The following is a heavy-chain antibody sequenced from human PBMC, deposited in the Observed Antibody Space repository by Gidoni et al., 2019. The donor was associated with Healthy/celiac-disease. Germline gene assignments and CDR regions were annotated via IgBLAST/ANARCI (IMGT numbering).Heavy chain of an antibody. CDR1: GGSISSGSYY. J-gene: IGHJ6*02. Sequence: QVQLQESGPGLVKPSQTLSFTCTVSGGSISSGSYYWSWIRQPAGKGLEWIGRIYTSGSTNYNPSLKSRVTISVDTSKNQFSLKLSSVTAADTAVYYCAREGAYGEGNSYYYGMDVWGQGTTVTVSS. V-gene: IGHV4-61*02. CDR3: AREGAYGEGNSYYYGMDV. D-gene: IGHD4-17*01. CDR2: IYTSGST.